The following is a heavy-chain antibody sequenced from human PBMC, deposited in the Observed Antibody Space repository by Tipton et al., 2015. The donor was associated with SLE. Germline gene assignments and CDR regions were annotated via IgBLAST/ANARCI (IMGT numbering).Heavy chain of an antibody. D-gene: IGHD1-1*01. J-gene: IGHJ5*02. V-gene: IGHV3-23*01. CDR3: ARVCRNCPFDP. CDR2: ILGSGGNT. Sequence: GSLRLSCLGSGFTFGDYVMTWVRQAPGKGLEWVSSILGSGGNTYYAASVRGRFTISRDNSKNTLYLQMNSLRAEDTAVYYCARVCRNCPFDPWGQGTLVTVAS. CDR1: GFTFGDYV.